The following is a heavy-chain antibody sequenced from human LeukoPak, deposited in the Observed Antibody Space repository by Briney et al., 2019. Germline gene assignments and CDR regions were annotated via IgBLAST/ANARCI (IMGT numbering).Heavy chain of an antibody. CDR1: GFTFSAYA. D-gene: IGHD3-10*01. CDR2: ITGGAGTT. Sequence: GGSLGLSCAASGFTFSAYAMTWVRQAPGKGLEWVSSITGGAGTTYYADSVKGRFTISRDNSKNTLYLQMNSLRAEDTAVYYCARVGSGSSLDYWGQGTLVTVSS. V-gene: IGHV3-23*01. J-gene: IGHJ4*02. CDR3: ARVGSGSSLDY.